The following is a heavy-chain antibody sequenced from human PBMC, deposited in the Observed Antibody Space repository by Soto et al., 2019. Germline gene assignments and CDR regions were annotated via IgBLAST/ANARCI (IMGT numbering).Heavy chain of an antibody. D-gene: IGHD6-19*01. J-gene: IGHJ4*02. CDR1: GYSFTSYG. Sequence: ASVKVSCKTSGYSFTSYGISWVRQAPGQGLEWMGWMNPNNDNAGYLQKFQGRVTMTSNTSINTAYMELSSLRSEDTAVYYCARAPLGITVAPDYWGQGTLVNVSS. CDR2: MNPNNDNA. CDR3: ARAPLGITVAPDY. V-gene: IGHV1-8*01.